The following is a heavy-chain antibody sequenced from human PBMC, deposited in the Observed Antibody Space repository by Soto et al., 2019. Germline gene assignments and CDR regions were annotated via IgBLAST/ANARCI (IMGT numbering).Heavy chain of an antibody. CDR2: INAGNGNT. J-gene: IGHJ4*02. D-gene: IGHD2-2*01. CDR1: GYTFTSYA. Sequence: QVQLVQSGAEVKKPGASVKVSCKASGYTFTSYAMHWVRQAPGQRLEWMGWINAGNGNTKYSQKFQGRVTITRDTSASTAYMELSSLRSEDTAVYYCAREGFREMYQLPNAIDYWGQGTLVTVSS. V-gene: IGHV1-3*01. CDR3: AREGFREMYQLPNAIDY.